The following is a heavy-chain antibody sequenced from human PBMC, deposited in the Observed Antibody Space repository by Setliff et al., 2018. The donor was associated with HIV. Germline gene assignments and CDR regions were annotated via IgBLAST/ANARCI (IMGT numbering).Heavy chain of an antibody. Sequence: HGESLKISCQGSGYSFTSYWIAWVRQKPGEGLEWMGIIFPGDSKMRYSPSFQGRVTLSADKSISTAYLQWSSLQTSDSGMYYCARGIAALTASFDYWGQGSLVTVSS. D-gene: IGHD2-21*02. CDR2: IFPGDSKM. V-gene: IGHV5-51*01. J-gene: IGHJ4*02. CDR1: GYSFTSYW. CDR3: ARGIAALTASFDY.